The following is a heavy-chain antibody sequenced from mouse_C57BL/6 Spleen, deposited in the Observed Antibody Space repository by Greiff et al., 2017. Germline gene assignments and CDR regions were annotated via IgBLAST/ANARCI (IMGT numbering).Heavy chain of an antibody. Sequence: VQLQQSGPELVKPGASVKISCKASGYAFSSSWMNWVKQRPGKGLEWIGLIYPGDGATNYTGKFKGKATLTADKSSSTAYMQLSSLTSEDSAVYFCARRESSGDWFAYWGQGTLVTVTA. J-gene: IGHJ3*01. CDR2: IYPGDGAT. CDR1: GYAFSSSW. CDR3: ARRESSGDWFAY. D-gene: IGHD3-2*02. V-gene: IGHV1-82*01.